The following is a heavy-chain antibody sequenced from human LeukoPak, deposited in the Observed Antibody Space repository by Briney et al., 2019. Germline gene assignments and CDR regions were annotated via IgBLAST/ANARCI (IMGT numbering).Heavy chain of an antibody. CDR2: ISGGGDAT. D-gene: IGHD2-2*01. Sequence: GGSPRLSCAASGFTFSSYAMNWVRQAPGKGLEWVSGISGGGDATFYADSVKGRFTISRNNSKNTLYLHMNSLRAEDTAVYYCEKLRSSSSSDAFDIWGQETMVTVSS. J-gene: IGHJ3*02. CDR3: EKLRSSSSSDAFDI. CDR1: GFTFSSYA. V-gene: IGHV3-23*01.